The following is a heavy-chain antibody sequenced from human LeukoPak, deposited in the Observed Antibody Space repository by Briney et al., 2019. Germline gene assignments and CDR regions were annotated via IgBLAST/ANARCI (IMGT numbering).Heavy chain of an antibody. CDR3: VRVADYDFLSGYYSPFDH. D-gene: IGHD3-3*01. V-gene: IGHV3-7*01. J-gene: IGHJ4*02. CDR2: IKGDESDD. CDR1: GFSFSRYW. Sequence: GSLGLSCAASGFSFSRYWMTWVRQAPGKGLEWVANIKGDESDDHYVASVRGRFTISRDNAKRSLCLQMNNLRAEDTGVYYCVRVADYDFLSGYYSPFDHWGQGVLVIVSS.